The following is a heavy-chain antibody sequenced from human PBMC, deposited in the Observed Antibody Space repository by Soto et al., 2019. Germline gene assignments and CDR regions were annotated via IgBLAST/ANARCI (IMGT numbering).Heavy chain of an antibody. J-gene: IGHJ3*02. CDR3: ARDLEYCSGGSCSTLDAFDI. Sequence: SETLSLTCTVSGGSISSYYWSWIRQPPGKGLEWIGYIYYSGSTNYNPSLKSRVTISVDTSKNQFSLKLSSVTAADTAVYYCARDLEYCSGGSCSTLDAFDIWGQGTMVTVSS. CDR1: GGSISSYY. CDR2: IYYSGST. V-gene: IGHV4-59*01. D-gene: IGHD2-15*01.